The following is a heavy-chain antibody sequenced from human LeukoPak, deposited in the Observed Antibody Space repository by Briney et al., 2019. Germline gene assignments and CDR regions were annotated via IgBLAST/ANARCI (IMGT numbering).Heavy chain of an antibody. Sequence: GGSLRLSCAASGFTFSGYVMTWVRQAPGKGLECVSPITFSSSHIYYADSVKGRFTISRDNTKDSLYLQMNSLRAEGTAIYYCARGPQFSGPGWFDPWGQGTLVTVSS. V-gene: IGHV3-21*01. D-gene: IGHD3-10*01. CDR3: ARGPQFSGPGWFDP. CDR2: ITFSSSHI. J-gene: IGHJ5*02. CDR1: GFTFSGYV.